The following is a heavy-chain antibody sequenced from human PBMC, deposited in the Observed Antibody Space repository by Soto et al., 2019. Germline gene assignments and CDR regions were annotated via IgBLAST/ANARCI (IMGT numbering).Heavy chain of an antibody. CDR1: GYRFPSSW. Sequence: PGGALKISFRGTGYRFPSSWIAWVRQKPGKGLDWLGTAYTSDSDVTYSPAFEGQVTISADNSINTAYLQSLNNKASDPGIYYCPKGATSPCACWGQGTRVTAS. V-gene: IGHV5-51*01. J-gene: IGHJ4*02. CDR2: AYTSDSDV. CDR3: PKGATSPCAC. D-gene: IGHD2-21*01.